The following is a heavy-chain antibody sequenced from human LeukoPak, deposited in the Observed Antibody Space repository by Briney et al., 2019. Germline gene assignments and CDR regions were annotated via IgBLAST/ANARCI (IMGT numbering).Heavy chain of an antibody. J-gene: IGHJ4*02. CDR1: GFTFSSYA. CDR2: ISGSGGST. V-gene: IGHV3-23*01. CDR3: ARDLTPQFQTYYFDY. D-gene: IGHD3-9*01. Sequence: QPGGSLRLSCAASGFTFSSYAMSWVRQAPGKGLEWVSAISGSGGSTYYADSVKGRFTISRDNAKNSLYLQMNSLRAEDTAVYYCARDLTPQFQTYYFDYWGQGTLVTVSS.